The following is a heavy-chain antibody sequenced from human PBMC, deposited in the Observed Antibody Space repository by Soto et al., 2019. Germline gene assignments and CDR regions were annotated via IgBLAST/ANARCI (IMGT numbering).Heavy chain of an antibody. D-gene: IGHD6-13*01. Sequence: QVQLVESGGGVVQPGRSLRLSCAASGFTFSNYGMHWVRRAPGKGLEWMAVIFHDGINKYYADAVKGRFTISRDNSENTLYLQMTSLRTADTAVYYCATLIPGYTRNSRSATGGMDVSGQGTTVTVSS. J-gene: IGHJ6*02. CDR3: ATLIPGYTRNSRSATGGMDV. CDR2: IFHDGINK. V-gene: IGHV3-30*03. CDR1: GFTFSNYG.